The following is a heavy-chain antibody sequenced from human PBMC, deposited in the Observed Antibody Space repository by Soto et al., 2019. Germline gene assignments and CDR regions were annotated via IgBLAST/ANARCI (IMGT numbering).Heavy chain of an antibody. V-gene: IGHV1-69*01. CDR1: GGTFSSYA. J-gene: IGHJ5*02. D-gene: IGHD6-6*01. Sequence: QVQLVQSGAEVKKPGASVKVSCTASGGTFSSYAISWVRQAPGQGLEWMGGIIPIFGTANYAQKFQGRVTLTADESTSTAYMELSSLRSEDTDVYYCARDYRARNWFDPWGQGTLVTVS. CDR3: ARDYRARNWFDP. CDR2: IIPIFGTA.